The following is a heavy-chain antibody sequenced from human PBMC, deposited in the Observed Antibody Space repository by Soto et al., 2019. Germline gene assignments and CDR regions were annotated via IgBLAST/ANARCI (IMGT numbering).Heavy chain of an antibody. CDR2: IKSKTDGGTT. V-gene: IGHV3-15*01. CDR1: GFTFNNAW. J-gene: IGHJ5*02. D-gene: IGHD2-2*01. Sequence: GGSLRLSCAASGFTFNNAWMIWVRQAPGKGLEWVGRIKSKTDGGTTDYAAPVKGRFTISRDDSKNTVYLQMNSLKTEDTAVYYCTTAIVVPRFDPWGQGTLVTVSS. CDR3: TTAIVVPRFDP.